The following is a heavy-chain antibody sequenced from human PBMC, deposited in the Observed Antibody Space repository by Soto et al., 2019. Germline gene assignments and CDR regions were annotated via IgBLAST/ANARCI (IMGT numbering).Heavy chain of an antibody. V-gene: IGHV3-23*01. CDR3: AKDRRAGGNYGFYSDF. CDR2: SSATGAGT. D-gene: IGHD1-7*01. J-gene: IGHJ4*02. Sequence: EVQLLESGGGLVQPGGSLRLSCAASGFTFSRYGMTWVRQAPGKGLEWVSFSSATGAGTYYADSVKGRFTISRDNSKNTLYLQMTSLRADDTAVSYCAKDRRAGGNYGFYSDFWGQGALVIVSS. CDR1: GFTFSRYG.